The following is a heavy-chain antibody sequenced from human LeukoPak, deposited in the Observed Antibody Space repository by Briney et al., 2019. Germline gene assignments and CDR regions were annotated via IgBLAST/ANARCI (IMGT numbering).Heavy chain of an antibody. CDR2: INPGGSSI. J-gene: IGHJ4*02. V-gene: IGHV3-74*01. CDR1: GFTFSSYW. D-gene: IGHD1-14*01. CDR3: ARSNQADDY. Sequence: GGSLRLSCAASGFTFSSYWMHWVRQVPGKGLVWVARINPGGSSITYADTVKGRFTISRDNAKNTLYLQMDSLRAEDTGVYYCARSNQADDYWGQGTLVTVSS.